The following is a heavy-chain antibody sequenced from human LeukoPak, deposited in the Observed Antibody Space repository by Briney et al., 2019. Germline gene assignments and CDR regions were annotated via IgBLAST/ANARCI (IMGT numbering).Heavy chain of an antibody. D-gene: IGHD3-22*01. Sequence: GGSLRLSCVVSGISFSSHGMHWVRQAPGKGREWVAVIWHDGTNKDYADSVKGRFTISRDNSKNTLFLHMTSLRAEDTAVYYCARVRTNYDSSGFSAAEYWGQGTLVTVSS. CDR1: GISFSSHG. J-gene: IGHJ4*02. V-gene: IGHV3-33*01. CDR3: ARVRTNYDSSGFSAAEY. CDR2: IWHDGTNK.